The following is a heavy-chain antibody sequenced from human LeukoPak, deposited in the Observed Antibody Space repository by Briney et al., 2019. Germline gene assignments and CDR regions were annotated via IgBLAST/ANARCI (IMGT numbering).Heavy chain of an antibody. CDR3: ARGRGIAARPIDY. Sequence: GESLKISCKGSGYSFTSYWIGWVRQMPEKGLEWMGIIYPGDSDTRYSPSFQGQVTISADKSISTAYLQWSSLEASDTAMYYCARGRGIAARPIDYWGQGTLVTVSS. D-gene: IGHD6-6*01. V-gene: IGHV5-51*01. CDR2: IYPGDSDT. CDR1: GYSFTSYW. J-gene: IGHJ4*02.